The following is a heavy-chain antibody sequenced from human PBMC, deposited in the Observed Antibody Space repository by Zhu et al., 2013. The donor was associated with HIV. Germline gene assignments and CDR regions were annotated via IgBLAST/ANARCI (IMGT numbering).Heavy chain of an antibody. V-gene: IGHV4-61*01. Sequence: QVQLQESGPGLVKPSETLSLTCTVSGGSVSSGSYYWSWIRQPPGKGLEWIGYIYYSGSTNYNPSLKSRVTISVDTSKNQFSLKLSSVTAADTAVYYCARGYCSSTSCWDNYYYYYGMDVWGQGTTVTVSS. CDR3: ARGYCSSTSCWDNYYYYYGMDV. CDR2: IYYSGST. D-gene: IGHD2-2*01. J-gene: IGHJ6*02. CDR1: GGSVSSGSYY.